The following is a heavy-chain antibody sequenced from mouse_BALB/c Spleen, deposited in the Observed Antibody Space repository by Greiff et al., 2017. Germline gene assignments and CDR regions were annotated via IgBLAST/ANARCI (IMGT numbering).Heavy chain of an antibody. D-gene: IGHD2-3*01. CDR1: GFNIKDTY. V-gene: IGHV14-3*02. CDR3: ARSGYDGYYVDY. Sequence: EVQRVESGAELVKPGASVKLSCTASGFNIKDTYMHWVKQRPEQGLEWIGRIDPANGNTKYDPKFQGKATITADTSSNTAYLQLSSLTSEDTAVYYCARSGYDGYYVDYWGQGTSVTVSS. J-gene: IGHJ4*01. CDR2: IDPANGNT.